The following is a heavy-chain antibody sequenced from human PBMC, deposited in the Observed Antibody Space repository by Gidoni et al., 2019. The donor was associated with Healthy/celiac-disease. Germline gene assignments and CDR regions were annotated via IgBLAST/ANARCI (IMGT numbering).Heavy chain of an antibody. V-gene: IGHV1-69*04. J-gene: IGHJ4*02. Sequence: QVQLVQSGAEVKKPGSSVKVSCKASGGTFSSYAISWVRQAPGQGLEWMGRIIPILGIANYAQKFQGRVTITADKSTSTAYMELSSLRSEDTAVYYCARDINYYDSSGYPFDYWGQGTLVTVSS. CDR3: ARDINYYDSSGYPFDY. D-gene: IGHD3-22*01. CDR1: GGTFSSYA. CDR2: IIPILGIA.